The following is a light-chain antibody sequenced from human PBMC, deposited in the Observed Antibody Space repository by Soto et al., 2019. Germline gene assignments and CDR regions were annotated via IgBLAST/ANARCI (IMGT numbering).Light chain of an antibody. J-gene: IGKJ1*01. Sequence: EIVMTQSPATLSVSPGERVTLSCRASQSVTGNYLAWYQKRPGQAPRLLIYGASSRATGIPDRFSGSGSGTDFTLTISRLEPEDFAVYYCQQYGNSPPWTFGQGTKVEIK. V-gene: IGKV3-20*01. CDR2: GAS. CDR1: QSVTGNY. CDR3: QQYGNSPPWT.